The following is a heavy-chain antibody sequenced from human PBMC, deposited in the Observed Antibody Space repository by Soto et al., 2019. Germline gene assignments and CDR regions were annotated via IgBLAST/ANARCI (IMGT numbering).Heavy chain of an antibody. V-gene: IGHV1-18*01. CDR3: ARARAEYSSSFSYYFDS. CDR2: ISVHTGDT. J-gene: IGHJ4*02. CDR1: GYTFATYG. D-gene: IGHD6-6*01. Sequence: ASVKVSCKASGYTFATYGITWVRQAPGQGLEWVAWISVHTGDTKYAQKLQGRVTLTTDTFTTTAYMELRGLTSDDTAIYYCARARAEYSSSFSYYFDSWGQGTLVTVSA.